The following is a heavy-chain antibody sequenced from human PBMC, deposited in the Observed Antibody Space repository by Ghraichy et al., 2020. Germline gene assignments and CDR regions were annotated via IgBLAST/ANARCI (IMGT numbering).Heavy chain of an antibody. CDR3: AREIGCSSTSCYFVY. Sequence: SQTLSLTCAVSGYSISSGYYWGWIRQPPGKGLEWIGSIYHSGSTYYNTYYNPSLKSRVTISVDTSKNQFSLKLSSVTAADTAVYYCAREIGCSSTSCYFVYWCQGTLVTVSS. J-gene: IGHJ4*02. V-gene: IGHV4-38-2*02. D-gene: IGHD2-2*01. CDR2: IYHSGSTYYNT. CDR1: GYSISSGYY.